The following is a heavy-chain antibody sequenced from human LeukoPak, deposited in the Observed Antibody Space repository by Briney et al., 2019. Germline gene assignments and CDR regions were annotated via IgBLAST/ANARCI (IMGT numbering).Heavy chain of an antibody. CDR1: GFTFTSSA. V-gene: IGHV1-58*02. D-gene: IGHD1-26*01. CDR3: AGGSGRYGYYYNYMDV. J-gene: IGHJ6*03. Sequence: ASVKVSSKASGFTFTSSAMQWVRQARGQRLEWIGWIVVGSGNTNYAQKFQERVTITRDMSTSTAYMELRSLRSEDTALYYCAGGSGRYGYYYNYMDVWGKGTTVTVSS. CDR2: IVVGSGNT.